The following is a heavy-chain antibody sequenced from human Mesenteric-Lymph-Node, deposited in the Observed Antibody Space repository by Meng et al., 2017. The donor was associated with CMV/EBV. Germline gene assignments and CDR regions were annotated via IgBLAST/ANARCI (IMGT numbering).Heavy chain of an antibody. J-gene: IGHJ4*02. CDR2: IDCSGACT. Sequence: GGSLRLSCAASGFTFSSYAMSWVRQAPGKGLEWVSRIDCSGACTYYADSVKGRFTISTDNSKNTLYLQMNSLRPEDTAVYYCARDGGSYGQSNFDYWGQGTLVTVSS. CDR1: GFTFSSYA. V-gene: IGHV3-23*01. CDR3: ARDGGSYGQSNFDY. D-gene: IGHD5-18*01.